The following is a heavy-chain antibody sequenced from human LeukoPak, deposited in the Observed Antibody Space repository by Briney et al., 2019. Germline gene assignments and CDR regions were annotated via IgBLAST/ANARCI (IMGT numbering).Heavy chain of an antibody. Sequence: SETLSLTCTVSGGSISSYYWSWIRQPPGKGLEWIGYIYYSGSTNYNPSLKSRVTISVDTSKNQFSLKLSSLSAADTAVYYCARAYSSGWNHCYHYIDVWGRGTTVIISS. D-gene: IGHD6-19*01. CDR3: ARAYSSGWNHCYHYIDV. V-gene: IGHV4-59*08. CDR1: GGSISSYY. J-gene: IGHJ6*03. CDR2: IYYSGST.